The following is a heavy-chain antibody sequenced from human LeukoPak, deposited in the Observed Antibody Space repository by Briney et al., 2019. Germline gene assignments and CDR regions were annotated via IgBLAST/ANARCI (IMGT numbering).Heavy chain of an antibody. D-gene: IGHD1-26*01. J-gene: IGHJ5*02. CDR3: ARGIGGATNWFDP. CDR1: GGSFSGYY. V-gene: IGHV4-34*01. CDR2: INHSGST. Sequence: PSETLSLTCAVYGGSFSGYYWSWIRQPPGKGLEWIGEINHSGSTNYNPSLKSRVTISVDTSKNQFSLKLSSVTAADTAVCYCARGIGGATNWFDPWGQGTLVTVSS.